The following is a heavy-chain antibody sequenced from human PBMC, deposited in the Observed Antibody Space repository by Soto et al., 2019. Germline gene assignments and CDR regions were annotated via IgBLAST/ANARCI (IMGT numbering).Heavy chain of an antibody. D-gene: IGHD2-15*01. CDR2: MYHGGTT. CDR3: ARVHVMVVAGSTFDY. Sequence: SETLSLTCLVSGYSVTSDSYWAWIRQSPGKGLEWIASMYHGGTTFYNPSLKSRVTMSMDTSKNQFSLKLRSVTAADTAIYYCARVHVMVVAGSTFDYWGQGIPVTVSS. J-gene: IGHJ4*02. V-gene: IGHV4-38-2*01. CDR1: GYSVTSDSY.